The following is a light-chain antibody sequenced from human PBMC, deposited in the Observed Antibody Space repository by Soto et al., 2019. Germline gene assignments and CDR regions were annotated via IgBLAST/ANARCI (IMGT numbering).Light chain of an antibody. CDR2: GAS. V-gene: IGKV3D-15*01. J-gene: IGKJ3*01. CDR1: QSVSSN. Sequence: IVMTQSPATLSVSPGERATLSCRASQSVSSNLAWYQQKPGQAPRLLIYGASTRAPGIPARFSGSGSATDFTLTISSLQSEDFAGYYCQQYNNWPPLFTFGPGTKVDIK. CDR3: QQYNNWPPLFT.